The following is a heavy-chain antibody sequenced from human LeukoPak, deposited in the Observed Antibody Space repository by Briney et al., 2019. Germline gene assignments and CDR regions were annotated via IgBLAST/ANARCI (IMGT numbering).Heavy chain of an antibody. V-gene: IGHV4-34*01. Sequence: PSETLSLTCAVYGGSFSGYYWSWIRQPPGKGLEWIGEINHSGSTNYNPSLKSRVTISVDTSKNQFSPKLSSVTAADTAVYYCARASYQYYFDYWGQGTLVTVSS. CDR2: INHSGST. CDR3: ARASYQYYFDY. D-gene: IGHD1-26*01. J-gene: IGHJ4*02. CDR1: GGSFSGYY.